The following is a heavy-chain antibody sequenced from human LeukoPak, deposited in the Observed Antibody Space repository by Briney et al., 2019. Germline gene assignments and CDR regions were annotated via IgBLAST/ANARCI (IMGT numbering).Heavy chain of an antibody. CDR2: ISGSGGST. CDR3: AKDSVYSSGPLDY. D-gene: IGHD6-19*01. V-gene: IGHV3-23*01. Sequence: GGSLRLSCAASGFTFSSYAMSWVRQAPGKGLEWVSAISGSGGSTYYADSVKGRFTISRDNSKNTLYLQMNSLRAGDTAVYYCAKDSVYSSGPLDYWGQGTLVTVSS. CDR1: GFTFSSYA. J-gene: IGHJ4*02.